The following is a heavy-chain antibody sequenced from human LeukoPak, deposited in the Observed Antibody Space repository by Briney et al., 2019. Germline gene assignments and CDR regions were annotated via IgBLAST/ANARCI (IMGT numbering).Heavy chain of an antibody. Sequence: PSETLSLTCTVSGGSISSYYWSWIRQPPGKGLEWIGYIYYSGSTNYNPSLKSRVTISVDTSKNQFSLKLSSVTAADTAVYYCARHELAPAEGWLAPFDYWGQGTLVTVSS. V-gene: IGHV4-59*08. D-gene: IGHD3-22*01. CDR1: GGSISSYY. CDR2: IYYSGST. CDR3: ARHELAPAEGWLAPFDY. J-gene: IGHJ4*02.